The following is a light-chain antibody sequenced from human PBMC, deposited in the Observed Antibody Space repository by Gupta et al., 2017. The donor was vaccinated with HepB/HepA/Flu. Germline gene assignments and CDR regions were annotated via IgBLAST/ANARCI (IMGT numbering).Light chain of an antibody. CDR2: RNN. Sequence: QSVLTQPPSASGTPGQRVTISCYGSSSNIGSNYVYWYQQLPGTAPKLLIYRNNQRPSGVPDRFSGSKSGTSASLAISGLRSEDEADYYCAAWDDSLSGSYVFGTGTKVTVL. CDR1: SSNIGSNY. V-gene: IGLV1-47*01. J-gene: IGLJ1*01. CDR3: AAWDDSLSGSYV.